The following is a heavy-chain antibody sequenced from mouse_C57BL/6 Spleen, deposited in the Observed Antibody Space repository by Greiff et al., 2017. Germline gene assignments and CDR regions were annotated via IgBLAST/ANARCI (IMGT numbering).Heavy chain of an antibody. J-gene: IGHJ2*01. D-gene: IGHD1-1*01. CDR3: ARTRIIITSVGATGFDY. V-gene: IGHV1-9*01. CDR2: ILPGSGST. Sequence: VQLQQSGAELMKPGASVKLSCKATGYTFTGYWIEWVKQRPGHGLEWIGEILPGSGSTNYNEKFKGKATFTADTSSNTAYMQLSSLTTEDSAIYYCARTRIIITSVGATGFDYWGQGTTLTVSS. CDR1: GYTFTGYW.